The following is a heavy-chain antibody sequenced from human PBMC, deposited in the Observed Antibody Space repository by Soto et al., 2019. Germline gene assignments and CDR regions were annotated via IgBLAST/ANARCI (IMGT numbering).Heavy chain of an antibody. D-gene: IGHD2-8*01. V-gene: IGHV1-18*01. J-gene: IGHJ4*02. CDR3: ARDDDIVLMLYTMSSPDYFDY. Sequence: ASVKVSCKASGYTFTSYGISWVRQAPGQGLEWMGWISAYNGNTNYAQKLQGRVTMTTDTSTSTAYMELRSLRSDDTAVYYCARDDDIVLMLYTMSSPDYFDYRGQGTLVTVSS. CDR1: GYTFTSYG. CDR2: ISAYNGNT.